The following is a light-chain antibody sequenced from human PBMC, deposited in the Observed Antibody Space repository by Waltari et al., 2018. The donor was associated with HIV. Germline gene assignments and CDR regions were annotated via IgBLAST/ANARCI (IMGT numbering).Light chain of an antibody. V-gene: IGKV4-1*01. CDR2: WAS. J-gene: IGKJ1*01. CDR3: HQYYSTPWT. Sequence: DIVMTQSPDSLAVSLGERATINCKSTQSLLYTSTNKDYVSWYQQKPGQPPKLLIYWASIRESGVPDRFSGSGSGTDFTLTISNLQAEDVAVYYCHQYYSTPWTFGQGTKVEIK. CDR1: QSLLYTSTNKDY.